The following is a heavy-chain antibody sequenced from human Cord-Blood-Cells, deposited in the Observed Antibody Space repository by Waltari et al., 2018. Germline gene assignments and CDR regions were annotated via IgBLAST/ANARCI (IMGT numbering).Heavy chain of an antibody. D-gene: IGHD6-13*01. CDR1: GGSFRGSY. V-gene: IGHV4-34*01. Sequence: QVQLQQWGAGLLKPSETLSLTCAVYGGSFRGSYCRWCRQPPGKGLEWIGEINHSGSTNYNPSLKSRVTISVDTSKNQFSLKLSSVTAADTAVYYCARHKGAAAARPFDYWGQGTLVTVSS. CDR2: INHSGST. J-gene: IGHJ4*02. CDR3: ARHKGAAAARPFDY.